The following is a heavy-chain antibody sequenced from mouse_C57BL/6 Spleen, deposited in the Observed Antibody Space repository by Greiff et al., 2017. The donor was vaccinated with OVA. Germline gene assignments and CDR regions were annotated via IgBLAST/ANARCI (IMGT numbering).Heavy chain of an antibody. V-gene: IGHV1-80*01. CDR2: IYPGDGDT. J-gene: IGHJ2*01. D-gene: IGHD4-1*01. Sequence: QVQLQQSGAELVKPGASVKISCKASGYAFSSYWMNWVKQRPGKGLEWIGQIYPGDGDTNYNGKFKGKATLTADKSSSTAYMQLSSLTSEDSAVYFCARNEELGRRLDYWGQGTTLTVSS. CDR3: ARNEELGRRLDY. CDR1: GYAFSSYW.